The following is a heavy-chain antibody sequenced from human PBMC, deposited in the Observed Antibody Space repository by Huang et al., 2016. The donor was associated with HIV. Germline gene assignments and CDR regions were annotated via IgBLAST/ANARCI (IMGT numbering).Heavy chain of an antibody. Sequence: QIQLMQSGPELKQPGASVKVYCKASAYTFTSYGITWVRQAPEQGPEWMGWISASSGDTEYAQKFQGRVTLTTDTSTNIAYMELRSLRSDDTAKYYCARDPKYHRIGYYRQRRGIDIWGQGTMVIVSS. V-gene: IGHV1-18*01. CDR1: AYTFTSYG. CDR3: ARDPKYHRIGYYRQRRGIDI. CDR2: ISASSGDT. D-gene: IGHD3-22*01. J-gene: IGHJ3*02.